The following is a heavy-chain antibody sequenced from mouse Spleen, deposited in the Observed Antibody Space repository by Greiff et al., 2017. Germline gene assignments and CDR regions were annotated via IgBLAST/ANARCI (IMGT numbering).Heavy chain of an antibody. D-gene: IGHD3-2*01. CDR1: GYTFTDYY. CDR2: INPNNGGT. V-gene: IGHV1-26*01. J-gene: IGHJ3*01. Sequence: VQLQQSGPELVKPGASVKISCKASGYTFTDYYMNWVKQSHGKSLEWIGDINPNNGGTSYNQKFKGKATLTVDKSSSTAYMELRSLTSEDTAVYYCARGGDSSGPPWFAYWGQGTLVTVSA. CDR3: ARGGDSSGPPWFAY.